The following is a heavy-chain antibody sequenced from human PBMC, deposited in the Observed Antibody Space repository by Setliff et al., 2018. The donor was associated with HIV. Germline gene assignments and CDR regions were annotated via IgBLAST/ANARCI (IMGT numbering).Heavy chain of an antibody. CDR3: AKRDYEDSTSYAPFFQY. D-gene: IGHD3-22*01. Sequence: PGGSLRLSCAASGFTFSRYGMHWVRQAPGKGLEWVSGITGSGDNTYYADNVEGRFIISRDNSQNTLYLQMNSLTAEDTAIYYCAKRDYEDSTSYAPFFQYWGQGTLVTVSS. CDR2: ITGSGDNT. J-gene: IGHJ1*01. CDR1: GFTFSRYG. V-gene: IGHV3-23*01.